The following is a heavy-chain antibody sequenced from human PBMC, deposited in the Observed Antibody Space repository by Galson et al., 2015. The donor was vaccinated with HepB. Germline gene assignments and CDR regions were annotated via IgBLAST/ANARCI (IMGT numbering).Heavy chain of an antibody. V-gene: IGHV6-1*01. D-gene: IGHD1-1*01. CDR3: AREVYTYLGATGPGKWFDP. Sequence: CAISGDSVSSHSAAWNWIRQSPSRGLEWLGRTYYRSKWYNDYAVSVKSRITINPDTSRNQFALQLNSVTPEDTAVYYCAREVYTYLGATGPGKWFDPWGQGTLVTVSS. J-gene: IGHJ5*02. CDR2: TYYRSKWYN. CDR1: GDSVSSHSAA.